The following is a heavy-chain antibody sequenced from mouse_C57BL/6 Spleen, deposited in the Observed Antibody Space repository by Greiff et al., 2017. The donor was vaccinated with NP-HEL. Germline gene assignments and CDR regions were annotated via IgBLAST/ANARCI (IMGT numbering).Heavy chain of an antibody. V-gene: IGHV5-4*01. CDR2: ISDGGSYT. CDR1: GFTFSSYA. J-gene: IGHJ3*01. D-gene: IGHD1-1*01. CDR3: ASAIYDYGSSSFAY. Sequence: EVQVVESGGGLVKPGGSLKLSCAASGFTFSSYAMSWVRQTPEKRLEWVATISDGGSYTYYPDNVKGRFTISRDNAKNNLYLHISHLTSEDTASEDCASAIYDYGSSSFAYWGQGTIVTVSA.